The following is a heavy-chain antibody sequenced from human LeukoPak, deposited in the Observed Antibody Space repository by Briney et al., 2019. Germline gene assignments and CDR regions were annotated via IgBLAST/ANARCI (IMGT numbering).Heavy chain of an antibody. CDR2: ISAYNGNT. D-gene: IGHD3-22*01. J-gene: IGHJ3*02. V-gene: IGHV1-18*01. CDR3: ARGSYYYDSSGYSVDDDAFDI. Sequence: ASVTVSCTASGYTFTSYGISWVRPAPGQGLEWMGWISAYNGNTNYAQKLQGRVTITTDTSTSTAYMELRSLRSDDTAVYYCARGSYYYDSSGYSVDDDAFDIGGQGTMVTVSS. CDR1: GYTFTSYG.